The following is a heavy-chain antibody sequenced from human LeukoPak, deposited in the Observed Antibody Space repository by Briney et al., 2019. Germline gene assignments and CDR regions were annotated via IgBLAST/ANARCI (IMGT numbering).Heavy chain of an antibody. CDR2: IIPIFGTA. Sequence: AVKVSCKASGGTFSSYAISWVRQPPGQGLEWMGGIIPIFGTANYAQKFQGRVTITTDESTSTDYMELSSLRSEDTAVYYCARERSYVMDPWGQGTLVTVSS. D-gene: IGHD3-10*02. J-gene: IGHJ5*02. V-gene: IGHV1-69*05. CDR3: ARERSYVMDP. CDR1: GGTFSSYA.